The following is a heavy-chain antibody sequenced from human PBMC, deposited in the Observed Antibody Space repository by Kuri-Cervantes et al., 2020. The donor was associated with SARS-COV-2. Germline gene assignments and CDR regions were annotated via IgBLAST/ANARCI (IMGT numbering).Heavy chain of an antibody. Sequence: GGSLRLSCAASGFTCSSYSMNWVRQAPGKGLEWVSYISSSSSTIYYADSVKGRFTISRDNAKSSLYLQMNSLRDEDTAVYYCARDGGGYYDSSGYYGQLGFDYWGQGTLVTVSS. D-gene: IGHD3-22*01. CDR1: GFTCSSYS. CDR3: ARDGGGYYDSSGYYGQLGFDY. CDR2: ISSSSSTI. J-gene: IGHJ4*02. V-gene: IGHV3-48*02.